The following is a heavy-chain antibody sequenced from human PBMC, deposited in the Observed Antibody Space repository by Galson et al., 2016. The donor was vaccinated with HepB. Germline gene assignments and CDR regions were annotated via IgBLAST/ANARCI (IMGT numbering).Heavy chain of an antibody. CDR1: GYSFTSFW. J-gene: IGHJ4*02. CDR2: ICPRDSDT. CDR3: TRHGGSYYTGNHF. Sequence: QSGAEVKKPGESLKISCKGSGYSFTSFWIAWVRQMPGKGPEWMGIICPRDSDTRYSPSFQGRVTISADKSINTAYLQWSSLKASDTAMYYCTRHGGSYYTGNHFWGQGTLVTVSS. V-gene: IGHV5-51*01. D-gene: IGHD1-26*01.